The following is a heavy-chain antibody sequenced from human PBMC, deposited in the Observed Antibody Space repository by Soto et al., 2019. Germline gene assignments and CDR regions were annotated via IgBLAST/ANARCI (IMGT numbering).Heavy chain of an antibody. CDR3: ARDSRYVGDNYGLDH. V-gene: IGHV3-53*01. J-gene: IGHJ4*02. Sequence: PXGSLCLSCAASGCTVSRTSMPWVRQAPGKGLEWVSVIYSAGNTYYADSVKGRFTISRDNSRNTVYLQMNSLRAEDTAIYYCARDSRYVGDNYGLDHWGQGTLVTVSS. D-gene: IGHD3-16*01. CDR1: GCTVSRTS. CDR2: IYSAGNT.